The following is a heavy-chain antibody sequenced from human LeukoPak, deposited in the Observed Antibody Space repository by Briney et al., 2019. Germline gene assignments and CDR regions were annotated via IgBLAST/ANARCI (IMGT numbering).Heavy chain of an antibody. J-gene: IGHJ4*02. Sequence: ASVKVSCKASGYTFTSYGISWVRQAPGQGLEWMGWISAYNGNTNYAQKLQGRVTMTTDTSTSTAYMELRSLRSDDTAVYYCARTYYYDSSGYYLLRYYFDYGGQGTLVTVSS. CDR3: ARTYYYDSSGYYLLRYYFDY. CDR1: GYTFTSYG. CDR2: ISAYNGNT. V-gene: IGHV1-18*01. D-gene: IGHD3-22*01.